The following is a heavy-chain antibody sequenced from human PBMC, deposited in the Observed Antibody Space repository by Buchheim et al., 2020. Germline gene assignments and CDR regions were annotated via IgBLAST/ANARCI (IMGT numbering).Heavy chain of an antibody. V-gene: IGHV3-30*03. CDR2: ISYDGSNK. D-gene: IGHD5-18*01. CDR1: GFTFSSYG. Sequence: QVQLVESGGGVVQPGRSLRLSCAASGFTFSSYGMHWVRQAPGKGLEWVAVISYDGSNKYYADSVKGRFTISRDNSKNTLYLQMNSLRAEDTAVYYCATHAYTAMATGTFDYWGQGTL. CDR3: ATHAYTAMATGTFDY. J-gene: IGHJ4*02.